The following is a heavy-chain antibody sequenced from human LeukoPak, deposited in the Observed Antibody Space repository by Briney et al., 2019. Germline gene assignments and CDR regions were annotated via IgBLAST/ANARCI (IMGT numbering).Heavy chain of an antibody. D-gene: IGHD6-6*01. V-gene: IGHV1-69*13. CDR3: AREYSSSSNAFDI. CDR1: GGTFSRYA. J-gene: IGHJ3*02. Sequence: SVKVSCKASGGTFSRYAISWVRQAPGQGLEWMGGIIPIFGTANYAQKFQGRVTITADESTSTAYMELSSLRSEDTAVYYCAREYSSSSNAFDIWGQGTMVTVSS. CDR2: IIPIFGTA.